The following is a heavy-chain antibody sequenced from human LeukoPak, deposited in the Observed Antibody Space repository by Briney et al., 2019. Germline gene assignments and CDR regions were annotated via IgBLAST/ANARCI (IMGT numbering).Heavy chain of an antibody. D-gene: IGHD3-10*01. Sequence: PSETLSLTCTVSGGSISSYYWSWIRQPAGKGLEWIGRISTIGITNYNPSLNSRVTISIDTSKNQFSLKLSSVTAADTAVYYCARAVHYGSGSSPYWYFDLWGRGTLVTVSS. J-gene: IGHJ2*01. V-gene: IGHV4-4*07. CDR2: ISTIGIT. CDR1: GGSISSYY. CDR3: ARAVHYGSGSSPYWYFDL.